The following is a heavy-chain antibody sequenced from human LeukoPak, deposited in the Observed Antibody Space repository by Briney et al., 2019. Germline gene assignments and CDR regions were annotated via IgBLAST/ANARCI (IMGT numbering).Heavy chain of an antibody. D-gene: IGHD1-1*01. J-gene: IGHJ6*03. V-gene: IGHV4-34*01. CDR1: GGSFSGYY. CDR2: INHSGST. Sequence: SETLSLTCAVYGGSFSGYYWSWLRQPPGKGLEWLGEINHSGSTHYNPSLKSRVTISVDTSKDQFSLKLSSVTAADTAVYYCARLASFYYYYMDVWGKGTTVTGSS. CDR3: ARLASFYYYYMDV.